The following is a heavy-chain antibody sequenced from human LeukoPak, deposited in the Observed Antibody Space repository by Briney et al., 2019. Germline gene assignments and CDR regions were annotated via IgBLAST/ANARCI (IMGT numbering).Heavy chain of an antibody. J-gene: IGHJ4*02. V-gene: IGHV3-23*01. CDR1: GFTFSDYG. D-gene: IGHD3-10*01. CDR2: ISGSGIST. CDR3: ARVYGSGSYFDY. Sequence: GGSLRLSCAAAGFTFSDYGMDWVRQAPGKGLEWVSGISGSGISTYYADSVKGRFTISRDNSKNTLYLQMNSLRVEDTAVYYCARVYGSGSYFDYWGQGTLVTVSS.